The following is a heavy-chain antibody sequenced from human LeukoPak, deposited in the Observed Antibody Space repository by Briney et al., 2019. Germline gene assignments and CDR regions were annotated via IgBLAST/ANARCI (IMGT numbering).Heavy chain of an antibody. D-gene: IGHD2-2*01. V-gene: IGHV1-18*01. CDR2: ISAYNGNT. Sequence: ASVKVSCKASGYTFTSYGISWVRQAPGQGLEWMGWISAYNGNTNYAQRLQGRVTMTTDTSTSTAYMELRSLRSDDTAVYYCARGQAPSRVVPAVPHLYNWFDPWGQGTLVTVSS. CDR3: ARGQAPSRVVPAVPHLYNWFDP. J-gene: IGHJ5*02. CDR1: GYTFTSYG.